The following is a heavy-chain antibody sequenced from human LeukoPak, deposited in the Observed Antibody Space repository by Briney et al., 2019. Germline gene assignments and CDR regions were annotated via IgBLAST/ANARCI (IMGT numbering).Heavy chain of an antibody. Sequence: GGSLRLSCAATGFTVSSNYMSWVRQAPGKGLEWVSEIYSDGSTYYAASVKGRFSISRDNSKNTVYLQMKSLRVEDTAVYYCARELREHGVFDIWGQGTMVTVSS. CDR3: ARELREHGVFDI. J-gene: IGHJ3*02. V-gene: IGHV3-53*01. CDR2: IYSDGST. CDR1: GFTVSSNY. D-gene: IGHD1-26*01.